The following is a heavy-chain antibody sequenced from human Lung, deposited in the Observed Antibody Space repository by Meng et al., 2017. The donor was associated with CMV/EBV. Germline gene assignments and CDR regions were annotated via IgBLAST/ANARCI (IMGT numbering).Heavy chain of an antibody. Sequence: SXAASGFTFSSYAMSWVRQAPGKGLEWVSAISGSGGSTSYADSVKGRFTISRDNSQNTLYLQMNSLRAEDTAVYYCAKDLGGETDFWSGYLYYYYYYGMDVWGQGXTVTVSS. V-gene: IGHV3-23*01. D-gene: IGHD3-3*01. CDR2: ISGSGGST. CDR1: GFTFSSYA. J-gene: IGHJ6*02. CDR3: AKDLGGETDFWSGYLYYYYYYGMDV.